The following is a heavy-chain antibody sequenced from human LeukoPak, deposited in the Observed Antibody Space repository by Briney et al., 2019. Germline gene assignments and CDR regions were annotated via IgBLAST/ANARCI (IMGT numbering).Heavy chain of an antibody. Sequence: GGSRRLSCAASGFTFDDYGMSWVRQAPGKGLEWVSGINWNSGSTGYADSVKGRFTISRDNAKNSLYQQMNSLRAEDTAVYYCAKGLVVVAATPLQFDYWGQGTLVTVSS. J-gene: IGHJ4*02. CDR2: INWNSGST. CDR1: GFTFDDYG. D-gene: IGHD2-15*01. CDR3: AKGLVVVAATPLQFDY. V-gene: IGHV3-20*04.